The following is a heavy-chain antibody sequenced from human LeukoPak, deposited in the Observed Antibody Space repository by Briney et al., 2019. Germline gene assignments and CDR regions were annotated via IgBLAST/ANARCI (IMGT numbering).Heavy chain of an antibody. CDR1: GGSISSSSYY. Sequence: SETLSLTCTVSGGSISSSSYYWGWIRQPPGKGLEWIGSIYYSGSTYYNPSLKSRVTISVDTSKNQFSLKLSSVTAADTAVYYCASSKNSSGYDWGQGTLVTVSS. CDR3: ASSKNSSGYD. V-gene: IGHV4-39*07. CDR2: IYYSGST. D-gene: IGHD3-22*01. J-gene: IGHJ4*02.